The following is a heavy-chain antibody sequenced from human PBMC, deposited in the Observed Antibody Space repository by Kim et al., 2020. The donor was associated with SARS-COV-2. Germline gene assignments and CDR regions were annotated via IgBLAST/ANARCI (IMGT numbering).Heavy chain of an antibody. CDR1: GFTFSNAW. J-gene: IGHJ6*02. CDR2: IKSKTDGGTT. Sequence: GGSLRLSCAASGFTFSNAWMSWVRQAPGKGLEWVGRIKSKTDGGTTDYAAPVKGRFTISRDDSKNTLYLQMNSLKTEDTAVYDCTTAASDYGDYPYYYNGMDVWGQGTTVTVSS. CDR3: TTAASDYGDYPYYYNGMDV. V-gene: IGHV3-15*01. D-gene: IGHD4-17*01.